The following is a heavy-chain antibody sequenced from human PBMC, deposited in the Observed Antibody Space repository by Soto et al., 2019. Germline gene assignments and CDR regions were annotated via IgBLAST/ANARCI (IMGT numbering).Heavy chain of an antibody. CDR1: GDSFTGCG. J-gene: IGHJ5*02. D-gene: IGHD1-26*01. CDR2: VSAYNGST. Sequence: ASVKVSCKSSGDSFTGCGISSVRQSPRKGLEWIGWVSAYNGSTKDAQKLQGRVTMATDTSTSTAYVELKSLTSDDTAVYYGAPDWEPVQKINCFDPWGQGTRVTVSS. V-gene: IGHV1-18*01. CDR3: APDWEPVQKINCFDP.